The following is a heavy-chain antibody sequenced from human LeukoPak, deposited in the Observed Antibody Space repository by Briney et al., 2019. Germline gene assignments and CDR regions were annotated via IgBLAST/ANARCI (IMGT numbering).Heavy chain of an antibody. J-gene: IGHJ6*02. CDR1: GFTFSSYG. CDR3: ARDQYPSRYYYYYYGMDV. CDR2: ISYDGSNK. D-gene: IGHD4-11*01. V-gene: IGHV3-30*03. Sequence: PGGSLRLSCAASGFTFSSYGMHWVRQAPGKGLEWVAVISYDGSNKYYADSVKGRSTISRDNSKNTLYLQMNSLRAEDTAVYYCARDQYPSRYYYYYYGMDVWGQGTTVTVSS.